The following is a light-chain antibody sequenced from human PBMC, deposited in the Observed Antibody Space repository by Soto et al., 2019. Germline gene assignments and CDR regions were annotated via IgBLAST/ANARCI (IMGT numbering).Light chain of an antibody. CDR2: GAS. CDR1: QSVSSSF. V-gene: IGKV3-20*01. Sequence: EIVLTQSPGTLSLSPGETATLSCRASQSVSSSFLAWYQHKGGQSPRLLIYGASNRATGIPDRFSGSASGTDFSLTISGLEPEDFAVYYCQVYGASGFTFGGGTKVEIK. CDR3: QVYGASGFT. J-gene: IGKJ4*01.